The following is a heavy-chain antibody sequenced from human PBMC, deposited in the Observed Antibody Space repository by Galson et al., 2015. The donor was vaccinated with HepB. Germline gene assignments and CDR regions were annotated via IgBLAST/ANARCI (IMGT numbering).Heavy chain of an antibody. Sequence: SVKVSCKASGYTVTGYYMHWVRQAPGQGLEWMGRINPNSGGTNYAQKFQGRVTMTRDTSISTAYMELSRLRSDDTVVYYCARESRATRTFDYWGQGTLVTVSS. J-gene: IGHJ4*02. CDR2: INPNSGGT. CDR3: ARESRATRTFDY. CDR1: GYTVTGYY. D-gene: IGHD1-26*01. V-gene: IGHV1-2*05.